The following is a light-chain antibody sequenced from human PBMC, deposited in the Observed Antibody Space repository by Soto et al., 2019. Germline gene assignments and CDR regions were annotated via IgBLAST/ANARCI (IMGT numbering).Light chain of an antibody. V-gene: IGLV1-47*03. CDR1: SSNIGSNY. CDR2: RNN. J-gene: IGLJ1*01. CDR3: AAWDDSLGAHYV. Sequence: QSVLTQPPSASGTPGQRVTISCSGSSSNIGSNYVYWYQQLPGTAPKLLIYRNNQRPSGVPDRFSGSKSGTSASLAISFLWSEYEADYYCAAWDDSLGAHYVFGTGTKVTVL.